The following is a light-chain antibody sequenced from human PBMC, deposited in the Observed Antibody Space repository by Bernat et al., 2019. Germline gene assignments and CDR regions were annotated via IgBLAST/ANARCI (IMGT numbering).Light chain of an antibody. V-gene: IGLV2-14*03. J-gene: IGLJ3*02. CDR3: SSYTSSSTLV. CDR2: DVR. Sequence: QSALTQPASVSGSPGQSITISCTGTSSDVGGYNYVSWYQQHPGIAPKLMIYDVRDRPSGISNRFSGSKSGNTASLTISGLLDEDEADYYCSSYTSSSTLVFGGGTRLTVL. CDR1: SSDVGGYNY.